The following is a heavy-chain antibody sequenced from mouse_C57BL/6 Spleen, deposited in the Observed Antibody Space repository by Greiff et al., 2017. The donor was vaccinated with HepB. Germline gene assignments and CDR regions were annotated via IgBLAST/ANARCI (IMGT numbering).Heavy chain of an antibody. V-gene: IGHV1-80*01. CDR2: IYPGDGDT. CDR3: ARTLYGRGYFDY. CDR1: GYAFSSYW. Sequence: QVQLQQSGAELVKPGASVKISCKASGYAFSSYWMNWVKQRPGKGLEWIGQIYPGDGDTNYNGKFKGKATLTADKSSSTAYMQLSSLTSEDSAVYFCARTLYGRGYFDYWGQGTTLTVSS. J-gene: IGHJ2*01. D-gene: IGHD1-1*01.